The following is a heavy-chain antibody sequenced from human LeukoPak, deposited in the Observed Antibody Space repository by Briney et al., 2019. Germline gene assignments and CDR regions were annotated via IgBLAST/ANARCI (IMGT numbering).Heavy chain of an antibody. D-gene: IGHD1-26*01. J-gene: IGHJ6*03. CDR1: GGSISSGSYY. CDR2: INHSGST. Sequence: PSETLSLTCTVSGGSISSGSYYWSWIRQPPGKGLEWIGEINHSGSTNYNPSLKSRVTISVDTSKNQFSLKLSSVTAADTAVYYCARGRRSGSYFFYYYMDVWGKGTTVTVSS. CDR3: ARGRRSGSYFFYYYMDV. V-gene: IGHV4-39*07.